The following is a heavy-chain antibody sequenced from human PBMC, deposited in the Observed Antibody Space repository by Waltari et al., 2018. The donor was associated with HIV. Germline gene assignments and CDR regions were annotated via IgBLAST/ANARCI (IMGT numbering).Heavy chain of an antibody. J-gene: IGHJ4*02. CDR1: GFFFHDYA. V-gene: IGHV3-9*01. CDR2: ISWNSGTI. Sequence: EVQLVESGGGLVQPGRSLRLSCAASGFFFHDYAMHWVRQAPGKGLEWVSGISWNSGTIYYADSVRGRFTISRDNAKNSLYLQMNSLRAEDTAFYYCVKGGTVTTDYFNYWGQGTLVTVSS. D-gene: IGHD4-17*01. CDR3: VKGGTVTTDYFNY.